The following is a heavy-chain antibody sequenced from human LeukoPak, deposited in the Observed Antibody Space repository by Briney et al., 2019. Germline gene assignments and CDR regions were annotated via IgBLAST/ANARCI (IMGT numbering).Heavy chain of an antibody. V-gene: IGHV3-7*01. D-gene: IGHD3-10*01. CDR3: ARDLSGYYGSVAFDI. CDR1: GFTFSIYW. J-gene: IGHJ3*02. Sequence: PGGSLRLSCAASGFTFSIYWMSWVRQAPGKGLEWVANIKQDGSEKYYVDSVKGRFTISRDNAKNSLYLQMNSLRAEDTAVYYCARDLSGYYGSVAFDIWGQGTMVTVSS. CDR2: IKQDGSEK.